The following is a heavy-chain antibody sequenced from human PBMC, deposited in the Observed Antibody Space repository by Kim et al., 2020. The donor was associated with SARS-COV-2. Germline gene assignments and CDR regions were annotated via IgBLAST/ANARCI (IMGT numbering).Heavy chain of an antibody. V-gene: IGHV3-48*03. J-gene: IGHJ6*02. CDR2: ISSSGSII. D-gene: IGHD6-6*01. CDR3: ARDPYSSCHNHYGLDL. CDR1: GFTFSSYE. Sequence: GGSLRLSCAASGFTFSSYEMNWVRQAPGKGLEWVSYISSSGSIIYYADSVKGRFTISRDNAKNSLYLQMNSLRAEDTAVYYCARDPYSSCHNHYGLDLWGQGTMVTVSS.